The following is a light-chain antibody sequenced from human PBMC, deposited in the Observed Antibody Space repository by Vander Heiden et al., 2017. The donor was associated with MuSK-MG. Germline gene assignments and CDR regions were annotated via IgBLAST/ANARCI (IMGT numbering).Light chain of an antibody. CDR1: QSVGSD. CDR3: HQYCTWPGT. CDR2: DPS. V-gene: IGKV3-11*01. J-gene: IGKJ3*01. Sequence: EIVLTQSPVTLPVSPGERATLSCRASQSVGSDLAWYQQKPGRAPRLIIYDPSNRAAAIPARFSGSGSGTDFTLTISSLEPEDFAVYYCHQYCTWPGTFSPGTKLEIK.